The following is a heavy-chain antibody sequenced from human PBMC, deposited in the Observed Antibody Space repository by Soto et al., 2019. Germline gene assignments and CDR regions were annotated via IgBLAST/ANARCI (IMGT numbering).Heavy chain of an antibody. J-gene: IGHJ4*02. D-gene: IGHD3-16*01. CDR3: AKGPVSIDY. CDR1: GFPFSNHA. CDR2: ISDGGDLI. Sequence: EVQLLESGGGLVQPGGSLRVSCAASGFPFSNHAMSWVRQAPGKGLEWVSGISDGGDLIYYADSVKGRFTISRDNSKNTLYLQMNSLRAEDTAVYYCAKGPVSIDYWGQGTLVTVSS. V-gene: IGHV3-23*01.